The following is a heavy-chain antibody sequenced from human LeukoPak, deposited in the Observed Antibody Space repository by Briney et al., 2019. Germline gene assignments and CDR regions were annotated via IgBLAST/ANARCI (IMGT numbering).Heavy chain of an antibody. Sequence: GGSLRLSCAASGFTFSSYSMNWVRQAPGKGLEWVSPISSSSSYIYYADSVKGRFTISRDDAKNSLYLQMNSLRAEDTAVYYCAREGGAYYYDSSGYYPLEPWGRGTLVTVSS. CDR1: GFTFSSYS. CDR3: AREGGAYYYDSSGYYPLEP. D-gene: IGHD3-22*01. V-gene: IGHV3-21*01. J-gene: IGHJ5*02. CDR2: ISSSSSYI.